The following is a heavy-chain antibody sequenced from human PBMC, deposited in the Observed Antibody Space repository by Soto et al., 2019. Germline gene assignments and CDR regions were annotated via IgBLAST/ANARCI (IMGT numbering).Heavy chain of an antibody. V-gene: IGHV4-4*02. D-gene: IGHD3-10*01. Sequence: LSLTCAVSNGSISSANWWSWVRQPPGKGLEWIGEIYDSGITNYNPSLKGRVTISVDKSKNQFSLKLSSVTAADTAVYYCARDRPHYYGSGSLGDYWGQGTLVTVSS. CDR1: NGSISSANW. J-gene: IGHJ4*02. CDR3: ARDRPHYYGSGSLGDY. CDR2: IYDSGIT.